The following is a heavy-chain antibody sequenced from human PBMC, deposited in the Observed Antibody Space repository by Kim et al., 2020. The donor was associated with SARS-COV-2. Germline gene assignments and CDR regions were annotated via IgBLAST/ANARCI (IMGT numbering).Heavy chain of an antibody. CDR2: IIPIFGTA. V-gene: IGHV1-69*13. CDR3: AREFLSRSSSHYGMDV. J-gene: IGHJ6*02. D-gene: IGHD6-19*01. CDR1: GGTFSSYA. Sequence: SVKVSCKASGGTFSSYAISWVRQAPGQGLEWMGGIIPIFGTANYAQKFQGRVTITADESTSTAYMELSSLRSEDTAVYYCAREFLSRSSSHYGMDVWGQGTTVTVSS.